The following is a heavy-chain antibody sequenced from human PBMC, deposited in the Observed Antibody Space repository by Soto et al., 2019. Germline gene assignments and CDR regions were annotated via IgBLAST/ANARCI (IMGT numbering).Heavy chain of an antibody. D-gene: IGHD6-6*01. Sequence: QVQFVQSGAEVKRPGASVTVSCKASGYTFTSHAVHWVRQAPGERLECLGWIHAGNGKTKYSQSFQGRVTFTSDTSASTVYLELSSLKSEDTAVYYCARGGRVAAPSLEYWGQGTLVTVSS. J-gene: IGHJ4*02. CDR1: GYTFTSHA. CDR3: ARGGRVAAPSLEY. CDR2: IHAGNGKT. V-gene: IGHV1-3*01.